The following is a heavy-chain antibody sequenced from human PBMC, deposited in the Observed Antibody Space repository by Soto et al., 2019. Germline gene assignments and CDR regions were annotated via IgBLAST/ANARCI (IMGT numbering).Heavy chain of an antibody. CDR2: IYYSGST. J-gene: IGHJ4*02. V-gene: IGHV4-59*05. D-gene: IGHD3-9*01. CDR1: GGSISSYY. Sequence: SETLSLTCTVSGGSISSYYWSWIRQPPGKGLEWIGSIYYSGSTYYNPSLKSRVTISVDTSKNQFSLKLSSVTAADTAVYYCARHGRRILRYFDWLLYDDWGQGTRVTVSS. CDR3: ARHGRRILRYFDWLLYDD.